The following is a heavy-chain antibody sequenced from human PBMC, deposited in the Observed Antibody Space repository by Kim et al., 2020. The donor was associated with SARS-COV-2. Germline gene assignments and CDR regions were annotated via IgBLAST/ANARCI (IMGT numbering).Heavy chain of an antibody. D-gene: IGHD2-15*01. CDR1: GFTFSSYG. J-gene: IGHJ1*01. CDR2: ISYDGSNK. V-gene: IGHV3-30*03. Sequence: GGSLRLSCAASGFTFSSYGMHWVRQAPGKGLEWVAVISYDGSNKYYADSVKGRFTISRDNSKNTLYLQMNSLRAEDTAVYYCAIEDIVVVVAATGHFQH. CDR3: AIEDIVVVVAATGHFQH.